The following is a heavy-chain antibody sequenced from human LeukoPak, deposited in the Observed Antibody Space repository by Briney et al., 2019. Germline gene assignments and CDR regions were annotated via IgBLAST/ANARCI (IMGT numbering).Heavy chain of an antibody. Sequence: GRSLRLSCAASGFTFDDYAMHWVRQAPGKGLEWVSGISWNSGSIGYADSVKGRFTISRDNAKNSLYLQMNSLRAEDTAVYYCARANWGFEVYYYYYYMDVWGKGTTVTVSS. CDR3: ARANWGFEVYYYYYYMDV. CDR1: GFTFDDYA. CDR2: ISWNSGSI. J-gene: IGHJ6*03. V-gene: IGHV3-9*01. D-gene: IGHD7-27*01.